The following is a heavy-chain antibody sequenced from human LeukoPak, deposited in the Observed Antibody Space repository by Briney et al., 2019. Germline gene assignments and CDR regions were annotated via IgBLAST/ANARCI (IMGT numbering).Heavy chain of an antibody. V-gene: IGHV3-53*01. CDR2: IYSGGRT. J-gene: IGHJ4*02. CDR3: AKRGEDPVDLDY. Sequence: GGSLRLSCAASGFTVSSNYMSWVRQAPGKGLEWVSVIYSGGRTYYTDSVRGRFTVSRDNSKNTLYLQVNGLRAEDTAVYYCAKRGEDPVDLDYWGQGTLVTVSS. CDR1: GFTVSSNY. D-gene: IGHD3-16*01.